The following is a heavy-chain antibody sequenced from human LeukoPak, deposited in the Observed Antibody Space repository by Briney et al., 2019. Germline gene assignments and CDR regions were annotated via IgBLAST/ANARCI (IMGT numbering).Heavy chain of an antibody. D-gene: IGHD1-26*01. J-gene: IGHJ6*02. Sequence: ASVKVSCKASGYTFTFTSNDINWVRQATGQGLEWMGRIIPILGIANYAQKFQGRVTITADKSTSTAYMELSSLRSEDTAVYYCARALAPNSGSYYYYYYGMDVWGQGTTVTVSS. CDR1: GYTFTFTSND. CDR3: ARALAPNSGSYYYYYYGMDV. V-gene: IGHV1-69*04. CDR2: IIPILGIA.